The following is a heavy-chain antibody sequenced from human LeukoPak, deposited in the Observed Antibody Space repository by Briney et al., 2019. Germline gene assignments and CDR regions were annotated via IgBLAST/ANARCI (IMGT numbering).Heavy chain of an antibody. J-gene: IGHJ4*02. Sequence: GGSLRLSCAASGFTFSSYAMSWVRQAPGKGLEWVSSIFGSGSTTYYADSVKGRFTSSRDNSKNTLYLQMNSLRAEDTAVYYCAKDLVATIGNLDYWGQGTLVIVSS. V-gene: IGHV3-23*01. CDR1: GFTFSSYA. CDR3: AKDLVATIGNLDY. D-gene: IGHD5-12*01. CDR2: IFGSGSTT.